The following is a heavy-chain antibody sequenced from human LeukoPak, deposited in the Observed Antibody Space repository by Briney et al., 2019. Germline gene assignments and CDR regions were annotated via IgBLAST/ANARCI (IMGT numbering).Heavy chain of an antibody. CDR2: INPSGGST. CDR3: ARGREIYDFWSGYYGGGNWFDP. V-gene: IGHV1-46*01. J-gene: IGHJ5*02. D-gene: IGHD3-3*01. Sequence: ASVKVSCKASGYTFTSYYMHWVRQAPGQGLEWMGIINPSGGSTSYAQKFQGRVTMTRDTSTSTVYMELSSLRSEDTAVHYCARGREIYDFWSGYYGGGNWFDPWGQGTLVTVSS. CDR1: GYTFTSYY.